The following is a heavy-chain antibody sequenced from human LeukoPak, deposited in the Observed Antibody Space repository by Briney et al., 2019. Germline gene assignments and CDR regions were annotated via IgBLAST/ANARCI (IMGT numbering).Heavy chain of an antibody. J-gene: IGHJ6*02. Sequence: GGSLRLSCAASGFTFSSYWMSWVRQAPGKGLEWVANIKQDGSEKYYVDSVKGRFTISRDNAKNSLYLQMNSLRAEDTAVYYCAREGITMLRGVTYYYYGMDVWGQGTTVTVSS. V-gene: IGHV3-7*01. CDR3: AREGITMLRGVTYYYYGMDV. CDR2: IKQDGSEK. CDR1: GFTFSSYW. D-gene: IGHD3-10*01.